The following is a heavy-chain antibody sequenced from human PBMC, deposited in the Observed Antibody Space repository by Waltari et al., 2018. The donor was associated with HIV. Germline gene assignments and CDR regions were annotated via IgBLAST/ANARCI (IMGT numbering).Heavy chain of an antibody. Sequence: QVRLQQWGAGLLKPSETLSLTCAVYGGSFSNYYWTWIRKTPEKGMEWIGEINQSGTTDFNPSLNSRLTMSIDTSKNKFSLKLNSVTAADTAVYYCARHRLTRGNSAWYFLYWGQGTHVTVSS. J-gene: IGHJ4*02. D-gene: IGHD6-19*01. CDR1: GGSFSNYY. CDR3: ARHRLTRGNSAWYFLY. V-gene: IGHV4-34*02. CDR2: INQSGTT.